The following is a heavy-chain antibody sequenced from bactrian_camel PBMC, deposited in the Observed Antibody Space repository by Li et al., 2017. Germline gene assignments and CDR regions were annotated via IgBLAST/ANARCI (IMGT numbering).Heavy chain of an antibody. CDR2: ISTGADTT. CDR1: DYVTAKPC. V-gene: IGHV3S1*01. Sequence: QVQLVESGGGLVQAGGSLKLSCHVTDYVTAKPCLGWFRQAPGKEREGVAAISTGADTTYYSDSVKGRFTISQDDDKNELYLQMDNLKPEDTAMYYCAADLSGGIGVGYRCPDEFGYWGQGTQVTVS. J-gene: IGHJ6*01. D-gene: IGHD5*01. CDR3: AADLSGGIGVGYRCPDEFGY.